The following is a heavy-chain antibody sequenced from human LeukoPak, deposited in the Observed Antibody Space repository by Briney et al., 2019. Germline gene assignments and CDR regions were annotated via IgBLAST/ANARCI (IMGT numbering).Heavy chain of an antibody. D-gene: IGHD3-22*01. CDR3: ARDRDGEYYDSSGYDY. V-gene: IGHV1-18*01. CDR2: ISAYNGNT. Sequence: GASVKVSCKASGYTFTSYGISWVRPAPGQGLEWMGWISAYNGNTNYAQKLQGRVTMTTDTSTSTAYMELRSLRSDDTAVYYCARDRDGEYYDSSGYDYWGQGTLVTVSS. J-gene: IGHJ4*02. CDR1: GYTFTSYG.